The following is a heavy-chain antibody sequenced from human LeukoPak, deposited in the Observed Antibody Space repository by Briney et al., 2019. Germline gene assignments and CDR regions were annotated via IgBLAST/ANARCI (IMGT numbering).Heavy chain of an antibody. Sequence: SETLSLTCTVSGGSISSSSYYWGWIRQPPGKGLEWIGSIYYSGSTYYNPSLKSRVTISVDTSKNQFSLKLSSVTAADTAVYYCARGIAAAGSEHFDYWGQGTLVTVSS. V-gene: IGHV4-39*07. CDR1: GGSISSSSYY. D-gene: IGHD6-13*01. CDR3: ARGIAAAGSEHFDY. CDR2: IYYSGST. J-gene: IGHJ4*02.